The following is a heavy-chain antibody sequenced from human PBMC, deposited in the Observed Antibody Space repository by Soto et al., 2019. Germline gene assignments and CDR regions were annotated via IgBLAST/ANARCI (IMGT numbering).Heavy chain of an antibody. Sequence: PGESLKISCKGSGYSFTNFWIGWVRQMPGKGLEWMGIIYPGDSDTRYSPSFQGQVTISADKSISTAYLQWSSLKASDTAMYYCARPGRLGSGRYYYYGMDVWGQGTTVTVSS. D-gene: IGHD3-10*01. CDR2: IYPGDSDT. CDR1: GYSFTNFW. V-gene: IGHV5-51*01. CDR3: ARPGRLGSGRYYYYGMDV. J-gene: IGHJ6*02.